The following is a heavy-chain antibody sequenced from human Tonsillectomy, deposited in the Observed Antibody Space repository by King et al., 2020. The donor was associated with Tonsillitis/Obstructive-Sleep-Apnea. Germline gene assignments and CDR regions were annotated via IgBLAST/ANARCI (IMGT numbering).Heavy chain of an antibody. CDR3: AREGEYSSTNYFDD. CDR1: GGSISSSTYY. V-gene: IGHV4-39*02. Sequence: QLQESGPGLVKPSETLSLTCTVSGGSISSSTYYWGWIRQPPGQGLEWIGSIYYSGSTYYNPSLKSRVTISVDTSKNQFSLKLRSVTAADTAVYYCAREGEYSSTNYFDDWGQGTLVTVSS. D-gene: IGHD6-6*01. CDR2: IYYSGST. J-gene: IGHJ4*02.